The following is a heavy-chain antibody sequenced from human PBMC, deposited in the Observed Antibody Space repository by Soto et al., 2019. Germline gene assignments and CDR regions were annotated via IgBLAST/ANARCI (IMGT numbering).Heavy chain of an antibody. CDR2: INHSGST. CDR3: ARGIFGVVYYYYYMDV. J-gene: IGHJ6*03. V-gene: IGHV4-34*01. Sequence: TLSLTCAVYGGSFSGYYWSWIRQPPGKGLEWIGEINHSGSTNYNPSLKSRVTISVDTSKNQFSLKLSSVTAADTAVYYCARGIFGVVYYYYYMDVWGKGTTVTVSS. D-gene: IGHD3-3*02. CDR1: GGSFSGYY.